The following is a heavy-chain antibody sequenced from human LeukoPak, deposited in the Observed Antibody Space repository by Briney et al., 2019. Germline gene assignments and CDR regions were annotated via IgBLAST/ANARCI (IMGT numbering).Heavy chain of an antibody. CDR3: ARDSGIAARRPRYYMDV. CDR1: GGTFSSYA. V-gene: IGHV1-69*05. CDR2: IIPIFGTA. D-gene: IGHD6-6*01. J-gene: IGHJ6*03. Sequence: ASVKVSCKASGGTFSSYAISWVRQAPGQGLEWMGRIIPIFGTANYAQKFQGRVTITTDESTSTAYMELSSLRSEDTAVYYCARDSGIAARRPRYYMDVWGKGTTVTVSS.